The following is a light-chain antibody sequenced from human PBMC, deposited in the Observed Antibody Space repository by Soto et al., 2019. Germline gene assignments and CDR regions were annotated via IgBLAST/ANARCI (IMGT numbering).Light chain of an antibody. CDR2: DAS. CDR3: QQRSNWPPIT. Sequence: EIVLTQSPATLSLSPGERATLSCRASQSVGTYLAWYQQKPGQPPRLLLHDASNRATGIPARFSGSGSGTDFTLTISSLEPEDFAIYYCQQRSNWPPITFGQGTRLEIK. V-gene: IGKV3-11*01. J-gene: IGKJ5*01. CDR1: QSVGTY.